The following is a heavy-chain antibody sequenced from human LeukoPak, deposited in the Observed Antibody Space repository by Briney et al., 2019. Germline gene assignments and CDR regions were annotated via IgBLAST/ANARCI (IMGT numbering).Heavy chain of an antibody. CDR2: IYYSGTT. D-gene: IGHD2-15*01. V-gene: IGHV4-59*01. Sequence: SETLSLTCTVSGASISSSYWTWIRQPPGKGLEWIGYIYYSGTTNYNPSLKSRVTISVDTPKNQFSLKLSSVTAADTAVYYCARVLGYCSAGSCYPSFDYWGQGTLVTVSS. J-gene: IGHJ4*02. CDR3: ARVLGYCSAGSCYPSFDY. CDR1: GASISSSY.